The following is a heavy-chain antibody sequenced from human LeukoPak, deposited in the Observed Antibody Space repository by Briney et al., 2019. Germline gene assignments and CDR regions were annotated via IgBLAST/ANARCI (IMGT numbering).Heavy chain of an antibody. CDR1: GFTFSSYA. J-gene: IGHJ4*02. CDR3: AKDTMGAVAGTLDY. CDR2: ISGSGGST. Sequence: GGSLRLSCAASGFTFSSYAMIWVRQAPGKGLEWVSGISGSGGSTYYADSVKGRFTISRDNSKNTLYLQMNSLRAEDTALYYCAKDTMGAVAGTLDYWGQGTLVIVSS. V-gene: IGHV3-23*01. D-gene: IGHD6-19*01.